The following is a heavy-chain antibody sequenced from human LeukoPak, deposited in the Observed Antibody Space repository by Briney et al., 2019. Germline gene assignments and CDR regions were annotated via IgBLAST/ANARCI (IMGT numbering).Heavy chain of an antibody. CDR3: GEGLFAY. V-gene: IGHV3-23*01. Sequence: GGSLRLSCAASGVSGVTFSNYALNWVRQAPGKGLERVSDISGSGHTTNYADSVKGRFSISRDNSKTPLYLQMSSLRVEDTALYYCGEGLFAYWARGPLVTVS. D-gene: IGHD1-26*01. J-gene: IGHJ4*02. CDR2: ISGSGHTT. CDR1: GVSGVTFSNYA.